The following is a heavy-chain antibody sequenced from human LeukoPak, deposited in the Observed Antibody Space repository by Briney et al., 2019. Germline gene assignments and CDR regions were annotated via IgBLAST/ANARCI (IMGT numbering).Heavy chain of an antibody. D-gene: IGHD3-10*02. CDR2: INQDGRDK. CDR1: GFTFSSYW. J-gene: IGHJ5*02. CDR3: TSYHVLAGFDP. Sequence: PGGSLRLSCAASGFTFSSYWMSWVRQAPGKGLEWVANINQDGRDKYYVDSVKGRFSISRDNAKNSLYLQMNSLRAEDTAVYYCTSYHVLAGFDPWGQGTLVTVSS. V-gene: IGHV3-7*01.